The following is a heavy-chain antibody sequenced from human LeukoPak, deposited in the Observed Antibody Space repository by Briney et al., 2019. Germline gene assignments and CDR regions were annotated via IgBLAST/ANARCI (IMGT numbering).Heavy chain of an antibody. Sequence: SHTLSLTCTVSGGSISSGSYYWSWIRQPAGKGLEWIGRIYTSGSTNYNPSLKSRVTISVDTSKNQFSLKLSSVTAADTAVYYCARDHSSGWQGYRAFDIWGQGTMVTVSS. CDR1: GGSISSGSYY. J-gene: IGHJ3*02. CDR2: IYTSGST. D-gene: IGHD6-19*01. V-gene: IGHV4-61*02. CDR3: ARDHSSGWQGYRAFDI.